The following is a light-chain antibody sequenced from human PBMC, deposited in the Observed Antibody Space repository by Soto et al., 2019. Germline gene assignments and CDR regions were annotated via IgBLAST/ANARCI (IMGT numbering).Light chain of an antibody. CDR1: QSVSNNY. Sequence: EIVLTQSPGTLSLSPVERATLSCMASQSVSNNYLAWYQQKPGQAPRLLIYGASNRATGIPDRFTGSGSGTDFTLTISRLEPEDFAVYYCQQYGSSRTTFGQGTRLENK. CDR3: QQYGSSRTT. J-gene: IGKJ5*01. CDR2: GAS. V-gene: IGKV3-20*01.